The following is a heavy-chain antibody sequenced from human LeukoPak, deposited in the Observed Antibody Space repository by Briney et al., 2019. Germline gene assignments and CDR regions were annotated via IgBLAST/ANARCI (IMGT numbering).Heavy chain of an antibody. CDR3: AAGMYSSGWYSFDY. CDR2: ILYDGSIK. D-gene: IGHD6-19*01. CDR1: GFTFSTYT. J-gene: IGHJ4*02. V-gene: IGHV3-30*04. Sequence: PGGSLRLSCAASGFTFSTYTMHWVRQAPGKGLEWVAVILYDGSIKQYAESVKGRFTISRDNSKNTLYLQMNSLRAEDTAVYYCAAGMYSSGWYSFDYWGQGTLVTVSS.